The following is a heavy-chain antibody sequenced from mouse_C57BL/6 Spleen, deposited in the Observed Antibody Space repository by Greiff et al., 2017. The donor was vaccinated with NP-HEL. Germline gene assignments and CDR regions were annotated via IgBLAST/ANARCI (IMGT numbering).Heavy chain of an antibody. D-gene: IGHD1-1*01. CDR3: ARDTTDYFDY. CDR2: ISSGSSTI. J-gene: IGHJ2*01. CDR1: GFTFSDYG. Sequence: EVNLVESGGGLVKPGGSLKLSCAASGFTFSDYGMHWVRQAPEKGLEWVAYISSGSSTIYYADTVKGRFTISRDNAKNTLFLQMTSLRSEDTAMYYCARDTTDYFDYWGHGTTLTVSS. V-gene: IGHV5-17*01.